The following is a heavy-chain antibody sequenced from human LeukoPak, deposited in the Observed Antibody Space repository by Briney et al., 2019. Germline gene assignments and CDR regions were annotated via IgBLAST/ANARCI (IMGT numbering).Heavy chain of an antibody. CDR3: ARDAHTGSGTYWGGVDYYYGLDV. CDR2: VYGGDTT. V-gene: IGHV3-66*01. D-gene: IGHD3-10*01. CDR1: GFTVSSNY. Sequence: PGGSLRLSCAASGFTVSSNYMGWVRQAPGKGLEWVSVVYGGDTTFYADSVKGRFTISRDNSKNTLYLQMNSLRAEDTAVYYCARDAHTGSGTYWGGVDYYYGLDVWGQGTTVTVSS. J-gene: IGHJ6*02.